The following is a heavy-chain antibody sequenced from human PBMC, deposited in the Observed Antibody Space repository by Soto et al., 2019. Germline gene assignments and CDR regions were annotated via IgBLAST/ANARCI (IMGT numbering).Heavy chain of an antibody. V-gene: IGHV3-15*07. CDR1: GFTFSNAW. Sequence: GGSLRLSCAASGFTFSNAWMNWVRQAPGKGLEWVGRIKSKTDGGTTDYAAPVKGRFTISRDDSKNTLYLQMNSLKTEDTAVYYCTTGETYYDFPQPYYYYYMDVWGKGTTVTVSS. D-gene: IGHD3-3*01. CDR2: IKSKTDGGTT. J-gene: IGHJ6*03. CDR3: TTGETYYDFPQPYYYYYMDV.